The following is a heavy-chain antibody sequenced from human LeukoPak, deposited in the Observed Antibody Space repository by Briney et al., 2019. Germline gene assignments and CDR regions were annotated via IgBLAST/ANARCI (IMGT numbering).Heavy chain of an antibody. Sequence: PSETLSLTCTVSGGSISSSSYYWGWIRQPPGKGLEWIGEINHSGSTNYNPSLKSRVTISVDTSKNQFSLKLSSVTAADTAVYYCARRLVPEYYFDYWGQGTLVTVSS. CDR3: ARRLVPEYYFDY. V-gene: IGHV4-39*07. J-gene: IGHJ4*02. CDR2: INHSGST. CDR1: GGSISSSSYY. D-gene: IGHD3-9*01.